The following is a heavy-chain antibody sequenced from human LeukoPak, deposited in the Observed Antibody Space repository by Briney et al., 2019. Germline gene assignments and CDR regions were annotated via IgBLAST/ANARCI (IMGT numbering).Heavy chain of an antibody. CDR1: GFTFSSYA. D-gene: IGHD5-18*01. CDR2: ISGSGGST. J-gene: IGHJ4*02. Sequence: GGSLRLSCAASGFTFSSYAMSWVRQAPGKGLEWVSAISGSGGSTYYADSVKGRFTISRDNSKNTLYLQMNSLRAEDTAVYYCARDLHSYGSPPNYWGQGTLVTVSS. V-gene: IGHV3-23*01. CDR3: ARDLHSYGSPPNY.